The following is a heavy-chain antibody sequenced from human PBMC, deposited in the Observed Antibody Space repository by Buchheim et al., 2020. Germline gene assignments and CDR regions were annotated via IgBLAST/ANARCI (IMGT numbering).Heavy chain of an antibody. V-gene: IGHV3-33*01. CDR3: ARENGYSSSWYRDYYYGMDV. D-gene: IGHD6-13*01. J-gene: IGHJ6*02. CDR2: IWYDGSNK. Sequence: QVQLVESGGGVVQPGRSLRLSCAASGFTFSSYGMHWVRQAPGKGLEWMAVIWYDGSNKYYADSVKGRFTISRDNSKNTLYLQMNSLGAEDTAVYYCARENGYSSSWYRDYYYGMDVWGQGTT. CDR1: GFTFSSYG.